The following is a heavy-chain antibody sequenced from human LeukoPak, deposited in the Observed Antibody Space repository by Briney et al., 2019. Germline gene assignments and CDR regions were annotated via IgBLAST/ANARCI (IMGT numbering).Heavy chain of an antibody. CDR3: AGTPEWFGELLEGGWFDP. CDR1: GGSISSGGYY. Sequence: PSETLSLTCSVSGGSISSGGYYWSWIRQHPGKGLEWIGYIYYSGSTYYNPSLKSRVTISVDTSKNQFSLKLSSVTAADTAVYYCAGTPEWFGELLEGGWFDPWGQGTLVTVSS. V-gene: IGHV4-30-4*08. J-gene: IGHJ5*02. D-gene: IGHD3-10*01. CDR2: IYYSGST.